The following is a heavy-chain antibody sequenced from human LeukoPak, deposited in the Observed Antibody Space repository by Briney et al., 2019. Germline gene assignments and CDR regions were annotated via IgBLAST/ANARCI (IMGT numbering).Heavy chain of an antibody. D-gene: IGHD1-26*01. Sequence: ASVKVSCKASGYTFTSYGISWVRQAPGLGLEWMGWISGYNGNTNYAQKLQGRVTVTTDTPTSTAYMELRSLSPDDTAVYYCARDWEGLGEYWYFDLWGRGTLVTVSS. CDR3: ARDWEGLGEYWYFDL. V-gene: IGHV1-18*01. CDR2: ISGYNGNT. CDR1: GYTFTSYG. J-gene: IGHJ2*01.